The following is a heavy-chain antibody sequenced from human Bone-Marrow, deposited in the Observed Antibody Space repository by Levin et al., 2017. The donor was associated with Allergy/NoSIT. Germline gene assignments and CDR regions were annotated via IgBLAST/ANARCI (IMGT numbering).Heavy chain of an antibody. CDR1: GFTFSSHW. D-gene: IGHD2-8*01. J-gene: IGHJ1*01. CDR3: ARAPPNGINAEGKYFQE. CDR2: IDSDGSST. V-gene: IGHV3-74*01. Sequence: RAGGSLRLSCAASGFTFSSHWMHWVRQAPEKGLMWVSRIDSDGSSTSYSDSVEGRFTISRDNAKNTLYLQMDSLRADDTAVYYCARAPPNGINAEGKYFQEWGQGTLVTVSS.